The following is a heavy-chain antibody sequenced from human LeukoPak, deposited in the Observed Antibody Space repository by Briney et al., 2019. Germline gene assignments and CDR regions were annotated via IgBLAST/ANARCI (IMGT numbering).Heavy chain of an antibody. Sequence: GGSLRLSCAASGFTLSSYWMSWVRQAPGKGLEWVANIKQDGSEKYYVDSVKGRFTISRDNAKNSLYLQMNSLRAEDTAVYYCARTGDFWSGYPNWFDPWGQGTLVTVSS. J-gene: IGHJ5*02. CDR2: IKQDGSEK. CDR1: GFTLSSYW. CDR3: ARTGDFWSGYPNWFDP. D-gene: IGHD3-3*01. V-gene: IGHV3-7*03.